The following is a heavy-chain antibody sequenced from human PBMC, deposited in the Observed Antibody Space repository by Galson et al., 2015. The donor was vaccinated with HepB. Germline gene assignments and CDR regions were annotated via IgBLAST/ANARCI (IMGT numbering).Heavy chain of an antibody. Sequence: ETLSLTCTVSGGSMNDYYWTWIRQPPGKGLEWIGHVYYTGSTQYNPSLKSRVTISIDTSRNQFSLKLTSLTVADTAVYFCARVVGQWLIHDAFDLWGQGTLVTVSS. D-gene: IGHD6-19*01. CDR1: GGSMNDYY. J-gene: IGHJ3*01. V-gene: IGHV4-59*01. CDR2: VYYTGST. CDR3: ARVVGQWLIHDAFDL.